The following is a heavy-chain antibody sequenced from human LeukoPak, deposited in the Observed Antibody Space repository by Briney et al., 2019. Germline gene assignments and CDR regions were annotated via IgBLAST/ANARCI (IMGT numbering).Heavy chain of an antibody. CDR3: ARDMYSSSWYPHAFDI. CDR2: IYYSGST. J-gene: IGHJ3*02. D-gene: IGHD6-13*01. Sequence: SETLSLTCTVSGGSISSYYWSWIRQPPGKGLEWIGSIYYSGSTNYSPSLKSRVTISVDTSKNQFSLKLSSVTAADTAVYYCARDMYSSSWYPHAFDIWGQGTKVTVSS. CDR1: GGSISSYY. V-gene: IGHV4-59*01.